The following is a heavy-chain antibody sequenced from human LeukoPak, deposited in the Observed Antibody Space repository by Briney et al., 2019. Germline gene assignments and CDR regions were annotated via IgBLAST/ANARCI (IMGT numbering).Heavy chain of an antibody. CDR1: GYTFTSYA. D-gene: IGHD2-15*01. J-gene: IGHJ4*02. V-gene: IGHV1-3*01. Sequence: ASVTVSFKASGYTFTSYAMHWVRQAPGQRLEWMGWINAGNGNTKYSQKFQGRGTITRDTSASTAYMELSSLRSEDTAVYYCARGQVDCSGGSCYSFFTGWGQGTLVTVSS. CDR3: ARGQVDCSGGSCYSFFTG. CDR2: INAGNGNT.